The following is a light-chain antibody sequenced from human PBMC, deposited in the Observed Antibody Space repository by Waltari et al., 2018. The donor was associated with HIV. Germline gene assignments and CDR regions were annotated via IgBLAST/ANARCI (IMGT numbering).Light chain of an antibody. CDR2: DNN. Sequence: QSVLTQPPSVSAAPGQKVTFSCSGSTSNIGQNFVSWYQQLPEAAPKLIIYDNNKRPAGVPHRFSGSKAATSGTLAITGLQTGDEADYYCGTWDSSVSAGGFGGGTKLTVL. J-gene: IGLJ2*01. V-gene: IGLV1-51*01. CDR1: TSNIGQNF. CDR3: GTWDSSVSAGG.